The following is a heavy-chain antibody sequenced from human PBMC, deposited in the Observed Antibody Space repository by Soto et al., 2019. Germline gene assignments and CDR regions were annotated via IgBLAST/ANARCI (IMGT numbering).Heavy chain of an antibody. D-gene: IGHD3-10*01. CDR1: GYTFTSYA. Sequence: ASVKVSCKASGYTFTSYAMHWVRQAPGQRLEWKGWINAGNGNTKYSQKFQGRVTITRDTSASTAYMELSSLRSEDTAVYYCARSTMVRGVTPWGQGTLVTVSS. CDR2: INAGNGNT. CDR3: ARSTMVRGVTP. V-gene: IGHV1-3*01. J-gene: IGHJ5*02.